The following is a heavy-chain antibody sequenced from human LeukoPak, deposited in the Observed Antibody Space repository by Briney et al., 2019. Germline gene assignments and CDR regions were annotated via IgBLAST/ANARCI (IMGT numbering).Heavy chain of an antibody. V-gene: IGHV3-7*01. CDR1: GFTFSSYW. CDR3: ARDPLRYCSSTSCYDAFDI. D-gene: IGHD2-2*01. J-gene: IGHJ3*02. CDR2: IKQDGSEK. Sequence: AGGSLRLSCAASGFTFSSYWMSWVRQAPGKGLEWVANIKQDGSEKYYVDSVKGRFTISRDNAKNSLYLQMNSLRAEDTAVYYCARDPLRYCSSTSCYDAFDIWGQGTMVTVSS.